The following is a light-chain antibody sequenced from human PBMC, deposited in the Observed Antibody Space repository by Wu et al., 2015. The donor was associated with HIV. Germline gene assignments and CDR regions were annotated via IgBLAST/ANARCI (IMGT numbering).Light chain of an antibody. Sequence: DIVLTQSPGTLSLSPGERATLSCRASQSVISNYLAWYQQKPGQAPRLLIYGASSRASGIPDRFSGSGSGTDFTLTISRLDPEDFAVYYCQQYGSTRGTFGQGTKAGDQT. J-gene: IGKJ2*01. CDR3: QQYGSTRGT. V-gene: IGKV3-20*01. CDR1: QSVISNY. CDR2: GAS.